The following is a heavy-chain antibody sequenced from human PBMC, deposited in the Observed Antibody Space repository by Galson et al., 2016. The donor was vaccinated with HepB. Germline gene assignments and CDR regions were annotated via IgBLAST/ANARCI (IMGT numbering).Heavy chain of an antibody. V-gene: IGHV2-5*02. CDR2: IFWDDDK. J-gene: IGHJ4*02. CDR3: ARRGLHDSSGYSYSPFDC. D-gene: IGHD3-22*01. Sequence: PALVKPTQTLTLTCTLSGFSLNSNGVGVGWIRQPPGKALEWLALIFWDDDKRYSPSLKNRVSITKDSSKNQVVLTVTDMDPLDTATYFCARRGLHDSSGYSYSPFDCWGRGILVTVSS. CDR1: GFSLNSNGVG.